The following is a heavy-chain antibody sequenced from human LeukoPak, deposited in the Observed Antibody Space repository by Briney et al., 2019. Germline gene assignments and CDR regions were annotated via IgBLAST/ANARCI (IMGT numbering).Heavy chain of an antibody. J-gene: IGHJ6*03. CDR3: TRQAPIGAAYYYYYMDV. V-gene: IGHV3-73*01. D-gene: IGHD6-25*01. CDR1: GFTFIGSA. CDR2: IRSKANSYAT. Sequence: GGSLKLSCAASGFTFIGSAMHWVRQASGKGLEWVGRIRSKANSYATAYAASVKGRFTISRDDSKNTAYLQMNSLKTEDTAVYYCTRQAPIGAAYYYYYMDVWGKGTTVTVSS.